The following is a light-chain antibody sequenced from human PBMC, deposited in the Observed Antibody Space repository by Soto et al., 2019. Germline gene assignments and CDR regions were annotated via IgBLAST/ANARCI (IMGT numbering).Light chain of an antibody. CDR1: SSNNGAGYD. J-gene: IGLJ1*01. CDR2: GNS. CDR3: QSYDSSLSGHYV. V-gene: IGLV1-40*01. Sequence: QSVLTQRPSVSGAPGQRVTISCTGSSSNNGAGYDVHWYQQLPGTAPKLLIYGNSNRPSGVPDRFSGSKPGTSASLAITGLQAEDEADYYCQSYDSSLSGHYVFGTGTKLTVL.